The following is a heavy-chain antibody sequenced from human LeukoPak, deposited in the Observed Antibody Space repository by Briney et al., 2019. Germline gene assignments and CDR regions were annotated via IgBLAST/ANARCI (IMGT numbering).Heavy chain of an antibody. Sequence: PGGCLRLSCAASGFTFSSYWMYWVRQAPGKGLVWVSRINSDGSSTSYADSVKGRFTISRDNAKNTMYLQMNSLRVEDTAVYYCARTKREYSSDFDYWGQGTLVTVSS. J-gene: IGHJ4*02. CDR2: INSDGSST. V-gene: IGHV3-74*01. D-gene: IGHD6-19*01. CDR1: GFTFSSYW. CDR3: ARTKREYSSDFDY.